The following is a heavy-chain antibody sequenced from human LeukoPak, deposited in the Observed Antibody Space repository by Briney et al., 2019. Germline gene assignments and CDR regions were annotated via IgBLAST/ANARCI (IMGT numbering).Heavy chain of an antibody. Sequence: PGGSLRLSCAASGFTFSSYSMNWVRQAPGKGLEWVSSISSSSSSYIYYADSVKGRFTISRDNAKNSLYLQMNSLRAEDTAVYYCARATRRDYGDVGYWGQGTLVTVSS. CDR1: GFTFSSYS. CDR2: ISSSSSSYI. J-gene: IGHJ4*02. D-gene: IGHD4-17*01. CDR3: ARATRRDYGDVGY. V-gene: IGHV3-21*01.